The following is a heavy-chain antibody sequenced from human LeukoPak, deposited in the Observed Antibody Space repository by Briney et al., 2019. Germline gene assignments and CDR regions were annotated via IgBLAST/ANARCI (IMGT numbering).Heavy chain of an antibody. CDR1: GDSVSSNSAV. CDR3: ARLGLGGAFDI. V-gene: IGHV6-1*01. J-gene: IGHJ3*02. D-gene: IGHD2-15*01. CDR2: TYYRSKWYN. Sequence: SQTLSLTCAISGDSVSSNSAVWNWIRQPPSRGLEWLGRTYYRSKWYNDYAVSVKSRITIKPDTSKNQFSLQLNSATPEDTAVYYCARLGLGGAFDIWGQGTMVTVSS.